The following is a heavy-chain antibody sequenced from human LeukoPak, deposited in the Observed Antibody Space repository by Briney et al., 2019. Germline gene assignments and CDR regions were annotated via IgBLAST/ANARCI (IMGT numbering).Heavy chain of an antibody. J-gene: IGHJ6*02. V-gene: IGHV3-30*03. CDR3: ARRRHGWMLPRGRDYYYYYYGMDV. CDR1: GFTFSSYG. CDR2: ILYDGSKK. Sequence: PGRSLRLSCAASGFTFSSYGMHWVRQAPGKGLEWVAVILYDGSKKYYGDSVKGRFTISRDNSKNTLYLQMNSLRVEDTAVYYCARRRHGWMLPRGRDYYYYYYGMDVWGQGTTVTVSS. D-gene: IGHD2-8*01.